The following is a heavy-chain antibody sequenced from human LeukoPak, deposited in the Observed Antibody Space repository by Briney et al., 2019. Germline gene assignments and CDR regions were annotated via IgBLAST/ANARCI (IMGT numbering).Heavy chain of an antibody. CDR1: GYTFTGYY. CDR2: INPNSGGT. V-gene: IGHV1-2*02. Sequence: ASVKVSCKAPGYTFTGYYMHWVRQAPGQGLEWMGWINPNSGGTNYAQKFQGRVTMTRDTSISTAYMELSRLRSDDTAVYYCARLSIAAAGTEDYWGQGTLVTVSS. J-gene: IGHJ4*02. CDR3: ARLSIAAAGTEDY. D-gene: IGHD6-13*01.